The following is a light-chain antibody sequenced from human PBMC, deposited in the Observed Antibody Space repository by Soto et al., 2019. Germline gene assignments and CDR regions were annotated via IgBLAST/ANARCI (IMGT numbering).Light chain of an antibody. Sequence: EVVLAQSPATLSLSPGERATLSCRASQSVTSNYLAWYQQKPGQTPRLLIYGASSRATGTPDRFSGSGSGTDFTLTSSRLEPEDFAVYYCQQYGGVPFTFGPGTKVDIK. CDR2: GAS. J-gene: IGKJ3*01. CDR1: QSVTSNY. CDR3: QQYGGVPFT. V-gene: IGKV3-20*01.